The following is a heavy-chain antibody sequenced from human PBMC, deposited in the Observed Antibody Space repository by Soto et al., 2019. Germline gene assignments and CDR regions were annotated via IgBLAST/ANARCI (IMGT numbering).Heavy chain of an antibody. Sequence: PSETLSLTCTVSGGSVSSGDYFWSWIRQPPGKGLEWIGYIYDSGSSYYNPSLKSRVTMSVDTSKNQFSLKLRSVTAADTAMYYCDRQKRYISGPKNFDSWGQGTLVPVYS. D-gene: IGHD1-26*01. V-gene: IGHV4-30-4*01. CDR2: IYDSGSS. CDR1: GGSVSSGDYF. J-gene: IGHJ4*02. CDR3: DRQKRYISGPKNFDS.